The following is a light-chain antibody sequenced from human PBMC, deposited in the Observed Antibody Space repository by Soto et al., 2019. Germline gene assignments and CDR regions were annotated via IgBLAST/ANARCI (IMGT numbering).Light chain of an antibody. Sequence: DIVMTQPSLSVAVTLGEPASISCRSSQSLVHSDKYTYLGWFLQRPGQSPRLLIYLVSNRCSGVPDRFSGSGAETEFTLKISRVEAEDVGIYYCMQDTHFPLTFGGGTKVEI. V-gene: IGKV2-24*01. CDR1: QSLVHSDKYTY. CDR2: LVS. J-gene: IGKJ4*01. CDR3: MQDTHFPLT.